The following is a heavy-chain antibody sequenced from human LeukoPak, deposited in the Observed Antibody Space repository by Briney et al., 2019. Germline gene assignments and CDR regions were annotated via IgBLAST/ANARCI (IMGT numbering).Heavy chain of an antibody. V-gene: IGHV1-8*01. D-gene: IGHD1-26*01. CDR3: ARGRVGFDY. CDR2: MRPSSGNT. J-gene: IGHJ4*02. Sequence: ASVKVSCKASGYTFTNNDINWVRQTTGQGLEWMGWMRPSSGNTEFAQKFQGRVTMTMDTSISTAYMELTSLTSDDTALYYCARGRVGFDYWGQGTLVTVSS. CDR1: GYTFTNND.